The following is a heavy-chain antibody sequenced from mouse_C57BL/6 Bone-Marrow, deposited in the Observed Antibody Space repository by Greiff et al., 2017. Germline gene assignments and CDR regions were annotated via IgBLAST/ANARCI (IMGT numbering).Heavy chain of an antibody. Sequence: VQLQQSGPELVKPGASVKISCKASGYSFTGYYMNWVKQSPEKSLEWIGEINPSTGGTTYNQKFKAKATLTVDKSSSTAYMQLKSLTSEDSAVYYCARYCGITNYFDYWGQGTTLTVSS. D-gene: IGHD2-4*01. CDR3: ARYCGITNYFDY. J-gene: IGHJ2*01. CDR1: GYSFTGYY. V-gene: IGHV1-42*01. CDR2: INPSTGGT.